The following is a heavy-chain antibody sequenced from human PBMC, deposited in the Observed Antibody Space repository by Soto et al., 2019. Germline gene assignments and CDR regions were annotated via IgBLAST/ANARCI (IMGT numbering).Heavy chain of an antibody. V-gene: IGHV1-18*01. J-gene: IGHJ5*02. CDR2: INVYNGNT. D-gene: IGHD3-10*01. CDR1: GYTFTNYG. CDR3: ARGVGSGSYYNQYNWFDP. Sequence: XSVKVSFKASGYTFTNYGISWVRHTPGQGLEWMGWINVYNGNTKYAQKVQGRVTMTTDTSTSTAYMELRSLRSDDTAVYYCARGVGSGSYYNQYNWFDPWGQGTLVTVS.